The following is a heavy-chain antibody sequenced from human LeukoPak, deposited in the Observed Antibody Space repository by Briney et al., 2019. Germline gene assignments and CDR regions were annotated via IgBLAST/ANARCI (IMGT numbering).Heavy chain of an antibody. D-gene: IGHD2-15*01. CDR3: AKDGSGCSGGSCYQNFDY. CDR2: ISGSGGST. CDR1: RFTFSSYA. J-gene: IGHJ4*02. V-gene: IGHV3-23*01. Sequence: GGSLRLSCAASRFTFSSYAMSWVRQAPGKGLEWVSGISGSGGSTYYADSVKGRFTISGDNSKNTLYLQMNSLRAEDTAVYYCAKDGSGCSGGSCYQNFDYWGQGTLVTVSS.